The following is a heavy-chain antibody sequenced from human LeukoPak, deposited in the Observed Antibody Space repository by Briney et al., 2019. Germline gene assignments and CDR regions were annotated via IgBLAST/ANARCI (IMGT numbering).Heavy chain of an antibody. D-gene: IGHD6-19*01. CDR3: ARHVWNSSGLYFDY. V-gene: IGHV4-59*08. CDR1: GGSISSYY. Sequence: SETLSLTCTVSGGSISSYYWSWIRQPPGEGLEWIGYIYYSGSTNYNPSLKSRVTISVDTSKNQFSLKLSSVTAADTAVYYCARHVWNSSGLYFDYWGQGTLVTVSS. CDR2: IYYSGST. J-gene: IGHJ4*02.